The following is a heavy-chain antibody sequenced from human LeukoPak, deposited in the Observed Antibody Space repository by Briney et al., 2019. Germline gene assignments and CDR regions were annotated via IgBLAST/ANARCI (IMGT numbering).Heavy chain of an antibody. CDR1: GFTFSSYA. J-gene: IGHJ4*02. Sequence: GGSLRLSCAASGFTFSSYAMHWVRQAPGKGLEYVSAISSNGGSTYYANSVKGRFTISRDNSKNTLYLQMGSLRAEDMAVYYCASLFHSSGWYGGVFDYWGQGTLATVSS. CDR2: ISSNGGST. D-gene: IGHD6-19*01. V-gene: IGHV3-64*01. CDR3: ASLFHSSGWYGGVFDY.